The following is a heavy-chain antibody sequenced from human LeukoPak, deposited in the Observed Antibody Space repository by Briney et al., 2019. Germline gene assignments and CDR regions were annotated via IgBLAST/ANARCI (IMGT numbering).Heavy chain of an antibody. Sequence: SETLCLTCAVYGGSFSGYYWSWIRQPPGKGLEWIGEINHSGSTNYNPSLKSRVTISVDTSKNQFSLKLSSVTAADTAVYYCARGSWFDPWGQGTLVTVSS. CDR3: ARGSWFDP. CDR1: GGSFSGYY. J-gene: IGHJ5*02. CDR2: INHSGST. V-gene: IGHV4-34*01.